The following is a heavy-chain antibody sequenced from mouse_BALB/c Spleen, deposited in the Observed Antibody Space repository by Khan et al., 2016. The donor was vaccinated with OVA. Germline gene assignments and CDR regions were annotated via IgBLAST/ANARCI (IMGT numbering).Heavy chain of an antibody. V-gene: IGHV2-3*01. CDR3: VKWGGLYAMDY. CDR1: GFSLTSYG. CDR2: IWGDGST. D-gene: IGHD1-1*02. J-gene: IGHJ4*01. Sequence: QVQLKQSGPGLVAPSQSLSITCTVSGFSLTSYGVNWVRQPPGKGLEWLGVIWGDGSTNYHSALISRLSTSKDNTTSQVFLKLNSLQTDDTATYYCVKWGGLYAMDYWGQGTSVTVSS.